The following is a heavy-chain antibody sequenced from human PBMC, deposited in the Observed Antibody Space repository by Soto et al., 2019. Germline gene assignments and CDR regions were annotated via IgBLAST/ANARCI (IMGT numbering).Heavy chain of an antibody. D-gene: IGHD4-17*01. CDR3: ARGIKYGAYSRWFDP. V-gene: IGHV1-8*01. CDR2: MNPNSGNT. CDR1: GYTFTSYD. J-gene: IGHJ5*02. Sequence: QVQLVQSGAEVKKPGASVKVSCKASGYTFTSYDINWVRQATGQGLEYLGWMNPNSGNTAYVQKFQGRVTRTWDTSITTAYMELGSLRSEDTAVYFCARGIKYGAYSRWFDPWGQGTLVTVSS.